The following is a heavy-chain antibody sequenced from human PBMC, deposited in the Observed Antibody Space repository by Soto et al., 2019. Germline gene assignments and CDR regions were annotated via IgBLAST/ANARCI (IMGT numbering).Heavy chain of an antibody. J-gene: IGHJ4*02. CDR2: IIPIFGTA. Sequence: SVKVSCKASGGTFSSYAISWVRQAPGQGLERMGGIIPIFGTANYAQKIQGRVTITADESTSTAYLELSSLRSEVTAVYYCAKDPGDYPSDYFDYWGQGTLVTVSS. CDR3: AKDPGDYPSDYFDY. V-gene: IGHV1-69*13. CDR1: GGTFSSYA. D-gene: IGHD4-17*01.